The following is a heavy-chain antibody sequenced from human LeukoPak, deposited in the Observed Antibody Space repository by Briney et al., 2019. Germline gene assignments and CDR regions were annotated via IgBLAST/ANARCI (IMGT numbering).Heavy chain of an antibody. CDR3: ASGRDYDFWSGYYIPFDY. CDR1: GGSISSYY. V-gene: IGHV4-59*01. J-gene: IGHJ4*02. CDR2: IYYSGST. Sequence: SETLSLTCTVSGGSISSYYWSWIRQPPGKGLEWIGYIYYSGSTNYNPSLKSRVTISVDTSKNQFSLKLGSVTAADTAVYYCASGRDYDFWSGYYIPFDYWGQGTLVTVSS. D-gene: IGHD3-3*01.